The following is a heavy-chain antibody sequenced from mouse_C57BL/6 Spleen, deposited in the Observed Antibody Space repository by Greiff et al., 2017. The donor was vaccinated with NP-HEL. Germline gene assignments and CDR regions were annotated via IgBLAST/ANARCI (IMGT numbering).Heavy chain of an antibody. CDR3: AGGYYGSSYDWYFDV. V-gene: IGHV1-54*01. J-gene: IGHJ1*03. D-gene: IGHD1-1*01. CDR1: GYAFTNYL. CDR2: INPGSGGT. Sequence: QVQLKQSGAELVRPGTSVKVSCKASGYAFTNYLIEWVKQRPGQGLEWIGVINPGSGGTNYNEKFKGKATLTADKSSSTAYMQLSSLTSEDSAVYFCAGGYYGSSYDWYFDVWGTVTTVTVSS.